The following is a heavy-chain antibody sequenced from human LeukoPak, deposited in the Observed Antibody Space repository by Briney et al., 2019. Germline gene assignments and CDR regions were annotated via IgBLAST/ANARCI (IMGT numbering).Heavy chain of an antibody. CDR2: IYPGDSDT. V-gene: IGHV5-51*01. CDR1: GYSFTTYW. J-gene: IGHJ4*02. CDR3: AMGWRGTYYHPAVY. Sequence: GESLKISCKGSGYSFTTYWIGWVRQMPGKGLEWVAIIYPGDSDTRYSPSFQGQVSISVDKSITTAYLQWSSLKASDTAIYYCAMGWRGTYYHPAVYWSQGTPVTVSS. D-gene: IGHD1-26*01.